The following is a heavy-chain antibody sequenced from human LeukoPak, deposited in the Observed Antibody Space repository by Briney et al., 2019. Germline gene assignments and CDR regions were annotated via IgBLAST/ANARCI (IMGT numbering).Heavy chain of an antibody. J-gene: IGHJ6*02. V-gene: IGHV3-30-3*01. D-gene: IGHD2-8*01. Sequence: GGSLRLSCAASGFTFSSYAMHWVRQAPGKGLEWVAVISYDGSNKYYADSVKGRFTISRDNSKNTLYLQMNSLRAEDTAVYYCARDEPQCTNGVCYFYGMDVWGQGTTVTVSS. CDR3: ARDEPQCTNGVCYFYGMDV. CDR2: ISYDGSNK. CDR1: GFTFSSYA.